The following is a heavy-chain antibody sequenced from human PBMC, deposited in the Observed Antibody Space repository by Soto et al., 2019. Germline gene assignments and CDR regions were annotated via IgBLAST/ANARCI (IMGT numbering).Heavy chain of an antibody. CDR1: GFTFSSYA. Sequence: GGSLRLSCSASGFTFSSYAMHWVRQAPGKGLEYVSAISSNGGSTYYADSVKGRFTISRDNSKNTLYLQMSGLRAEDTAVYYCVKDGEPLRGDCPSCATTILDYWGQGTLVTVSS. CDR3: VKDGEPLRGDCPSCATTILDY. J-gene: IGHJ4*02. D-gene: IGHD2-21*02. V-gene: IGHV3-64D*08. CDR2: ISSNGGST.